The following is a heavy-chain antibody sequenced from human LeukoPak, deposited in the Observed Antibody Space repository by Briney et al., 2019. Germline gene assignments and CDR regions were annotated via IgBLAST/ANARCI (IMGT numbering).Heavy chain of an antibody. CDR1: GGSISSYY. V-gene: IGHV4-59*08. CDR3: ARGLVDNYYGSGSYYNWFDP. J-gene: IGHJ5*02. Sequence: SETLSLTCTVSGGSISSYYWSWIRQPPGKGLEWIGYIYYSGSTNYNPSLKSRVTISVDTSKNQFSLKLSSVTAADTAVYYCARGLVDNYYGSGSYYNWFDPWGQGTLVTVSS. CDR2: IYYSGST. D-gene: IGHD3-10*01.